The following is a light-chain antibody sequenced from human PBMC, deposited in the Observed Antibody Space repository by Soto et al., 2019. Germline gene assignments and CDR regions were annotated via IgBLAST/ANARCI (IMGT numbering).Light chain of an antibody. V-gene: IGKV2-28*01. CDR3: MRALQTPWT. CDR1: QSLLHSNGYNY. J-gene: IGKJ1*01. Sequence: EIVMTQSPLSLSVTPGEPASISCRASQSLLHSNGYNYLDWDVQKPGQSPQLLINLASNRASGVPDNFRGSGTGTDFTLNSRRVEAEDVGIYYCMRALQTPWTFGQGTKVEVK. CDR2: LAS.